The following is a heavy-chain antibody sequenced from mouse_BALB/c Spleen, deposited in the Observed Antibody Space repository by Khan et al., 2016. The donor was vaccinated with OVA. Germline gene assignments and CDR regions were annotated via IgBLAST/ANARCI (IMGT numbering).Heavy chain of an antibody. CDR3: VRGRTY. CDR2: INYSGDT. CDR1: GYSITSDYA. V-gene: IGHV3-2*02. J-gene: IGHJ3*01. Sequence: EVQLQESGPGLVKPSQSLSLTCTVTGYSITSDYAWNWIRQFPGNKLEWMGYINYSGDTSKNPSLKGRMSISRDTSKNQFLLQLNSVTTKDTTTYYCVRGRTYWGQGTLVTVSA.